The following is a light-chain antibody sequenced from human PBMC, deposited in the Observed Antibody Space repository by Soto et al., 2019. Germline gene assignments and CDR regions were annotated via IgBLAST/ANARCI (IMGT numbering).Light chain of an antibody. J-gene: IGLJ2*01. CDR1: RSDVGSYNS. V-gene: IGLV2-23*02. CDR2: EVT. Sequence: QSALTQPASVSGSPGQSITISCTGTRSDVGSYNSIAWYQQHPGKAPRVVIFEVTKRPSGISGRFSGSKSGYTASLRISGLQAEDEADYFCLSYAGNSIWLFGGGTKLTVL. CDR3: LSYAGNSIWL.